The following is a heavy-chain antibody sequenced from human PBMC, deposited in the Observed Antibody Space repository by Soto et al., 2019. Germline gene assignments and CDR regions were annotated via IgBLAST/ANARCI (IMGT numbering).Heavy chain of an antibody. CDR3: ARWIEVAGNGAFDI. CDR1: GGTFSSYA. D-gene: IGHD6-19*01. V-gene: IGHV1-69*06. Sequence: GASVKVSCKASGGTFSSYAISWVRQAPGQGLEWMGGIIPIFGTANYAQKFQGRVTITADKSTSTAYMELSSLRSEDTAVYYCARWIEVAGNGAFDIWGQGTMVT. CDR2: IIPIFGTA. J-gene: IGHJ3*02.